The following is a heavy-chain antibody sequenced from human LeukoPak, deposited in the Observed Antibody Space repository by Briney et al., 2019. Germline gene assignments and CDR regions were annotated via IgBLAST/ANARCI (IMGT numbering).Heavy chain of an antibody. J-gene: IGHJ6*04. V-gene: IGHV3-7*01. CDR2: IKHDGSEK. CDR1: GFTFSSYW. D-gene: IGHD3-10*02. CDR3: AELGITMIGGV. Sequence: GGSLRLSCAASGFTFSSYWMSWVRQAPGKGLEWVASIKHDGSEKYYVDSVKGRFTISRDNAQNSLYLQMNSLRAEDTAVYYCAELGITMIGGVWGKGTTVTISS.